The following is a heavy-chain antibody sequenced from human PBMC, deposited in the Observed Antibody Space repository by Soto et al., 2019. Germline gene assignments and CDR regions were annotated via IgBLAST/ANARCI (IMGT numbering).Heavy chain of an antibody. J-gene: IGHJ3*02. CDR3: ASSWRPGVSVEKGDAFDI. CDR1: GFTFSSYA. D-gene: IGHD6-13*01. V-gene: IGHV3-23*01. CDR2: ISGSGGST. Sequence: GGSLRLSCAASGFTFSSYAMSWVRQAPGKGLEWVSAISGSGGSTYYADSVKGRFTISRDNSKNTLYLQMNSLRAEDTAVYYCASSWRPGVSVEKGDAFDIWGQGTMVTVSS.